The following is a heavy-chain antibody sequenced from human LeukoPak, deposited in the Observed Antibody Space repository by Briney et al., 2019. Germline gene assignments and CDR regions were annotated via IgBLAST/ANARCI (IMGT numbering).Heavy chain of an antibody. J-gene: IGHJ6*02. V-gene: IGHV1-18*01. Sequence: ASVKVSCKASGYTFTSYGISWVRQAPGQGLEWMGWISAYNGNTNYAQKLQGRVTMTTATSTSTAYMELRSLRSDDTAVYYCARAGSGSHYYYGMDVWGQGTTVTVSS. CDR1: GYTFTSYG. CDR3: ARAGSGSHYYYGMDV. D-gene: IGHD3-10*01. CDR2: ISAYNGNT.